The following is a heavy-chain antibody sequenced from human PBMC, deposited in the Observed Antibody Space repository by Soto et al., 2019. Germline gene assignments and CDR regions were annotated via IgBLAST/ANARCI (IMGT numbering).Heavy chain of an antibody. D-gene: IGHD3-22*01. CDR2: ISGSGGST. V-gene: IGHV3-23*01. Sequence: GGYLRLSCAASEFTFSMYAMSWVRQAPGKGLEWVSAISGSGGSTYYADSLKGRFTISRDNSKNTLYLQMNSLRAEDTAVYYCAKGGSYDISGYRDYWGQGTLVTVSS. J-gene: IGHJ4*02. CDR3: AKGGSYDISGYRDY. CDR1: EFTFSMYA.